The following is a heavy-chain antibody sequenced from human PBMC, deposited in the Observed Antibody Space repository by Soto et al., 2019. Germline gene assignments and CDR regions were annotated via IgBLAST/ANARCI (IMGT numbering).Heavy chain of an antibody. CDR1: GFTFSSYG. D-gene: IGHD5-18*01. CDR3: AREPGGYSYGTDAFDI. Sequence: QVQLVESGGGVVQPGRSLRLSCAASGFTFSSYGMHWVRQAPGKGLEWVAVIWYDGSNKYYADSVKGRFTISRDNSKNTLYLQMNSLRAEDTAVYYCAREPGGYSYGTDAFDIWGQGTMVTVSS. J-gene: IGHJ3*02. CDR2: IWYDGSNK. V-gene: IGHV3-33*01.